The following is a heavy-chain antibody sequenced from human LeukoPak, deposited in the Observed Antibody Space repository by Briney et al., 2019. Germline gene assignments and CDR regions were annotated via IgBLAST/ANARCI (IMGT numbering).Heavy chain of an antibody. D-gene: IGHD3-22*01. CDR1: GFTFSTYW. CDR2: INSDGSST. CDR3: ATARDYYDSSGLEFDY. Sequence: PGGSLRLSCAASGFTFSTYWMHWVRQAPGKGLVWVSRINSDGSSTIYADSVKGRFTISRDNAKNTLYLQMNSLRADDTAVYYCATARDYYDSSGLEFDYWGQGTLVTVSS. J-gene: IGHJ4*02. V-gene: IGHV3-74*01.